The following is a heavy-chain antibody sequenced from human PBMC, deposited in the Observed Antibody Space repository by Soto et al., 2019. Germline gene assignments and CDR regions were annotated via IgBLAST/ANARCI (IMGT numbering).Heavy chain of an antibody. Sequence: GVSVKVSCKASGYTFTGYYMHWVRQAPGQGLEWMGWINPNSGGTNYAQKFQGWVTMTRDTSISTAYMELSRLRSDDTAVYYCAREGVGARGGIDYWGQGTLVTVSS. CDR2: INPNSGGT. V-gene: IGHV1-2*04. D-gene: IGHD1-26*01. CDR3: AREGVGARGGIDY. CDR1: GYTFTGYY. J-gene: IGHJ4*02.